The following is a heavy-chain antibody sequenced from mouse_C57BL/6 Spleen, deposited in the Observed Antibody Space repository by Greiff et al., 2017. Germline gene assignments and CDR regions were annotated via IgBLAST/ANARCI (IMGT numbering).Heavy chain of an antibody. Sequence: EVQGVESGGGLVQPGGSLSLSCAASGFTFTDYYMSWVRPPPGKALEWLGFIRNKANGYTTEYSASVKGRFTISRDNSQSILYLQMNALRAEDSATYYCARLYGNYVWYFDVWGTGTTVTVSS. D-gene: IGHD2-1*01. J-gene: IGHJ1*03. CDR2: IRNKANGYTT. CDR1: GFTFTDYY. V-gene: IGHV7-3*01. CDR3: ARLYGNYVWYFDV.